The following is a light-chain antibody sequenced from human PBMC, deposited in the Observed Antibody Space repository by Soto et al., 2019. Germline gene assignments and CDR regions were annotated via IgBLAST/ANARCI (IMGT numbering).Light chain of an antibody. V-gene: IGLV2-14*01. CDR2: EVS. Sequence: QSVLTQPASVSGSPGQSITISCSGTSSDVGSYDHVAWYQQFPGKTPKLMIYEVSNRPSGVSSRFSGSKSGNTASLTISGLQAEDEADYYCISYTGSSTSYVFGSGPKFTVL. J-gene: IGLJ1*01. CDR1: SSDVGSYDH. CDR3: ISYTGSSTSYV.